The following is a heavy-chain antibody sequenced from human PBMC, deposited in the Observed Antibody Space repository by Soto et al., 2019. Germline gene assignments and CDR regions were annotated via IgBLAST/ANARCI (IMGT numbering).Heavy chain of an antibody. J-gene: IGHJ5*02. Sequence: QLQLQESGSGLVKPSQTLSLTCAVSGGSISSGGYSWSWIRQPPGKGLEWIGYIYHSGSTYYNPSHKSRVTISVDRSKNQFSLKLSSVTAADTAVYYCARELITMVRGVRWFDPWGQGTLVTVSS. V-gene: IGHV4-30-2*01. D-gene: IGHD3-10*01. CDR1: GGSISSGGYS. CDR2: IYHSGST. CDR3: ARELITMVRGVRWFDP.